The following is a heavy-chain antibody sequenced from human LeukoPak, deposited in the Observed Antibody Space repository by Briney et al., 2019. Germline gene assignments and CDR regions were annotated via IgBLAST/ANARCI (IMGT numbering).Heavy chain of an antibody. Sequence: SETLSLTCAVYGGSFSGYYWSWIRQPPGKGLEWIGEINHSGSTNYNPSLKSRVTISVDTSKNQFSLKLSSVTAADMAVYYCARRSGSTKMYNWFDPWGQGTLVTVSS. CDR2: INHSGST. CDR1: GGSFSGYY. CDR3: ARRSGSTKMYNWFDP. D-gene: IGHD3-3*01. V-gene: IGHV4-34*01. J-gene: IGHJ5*02.